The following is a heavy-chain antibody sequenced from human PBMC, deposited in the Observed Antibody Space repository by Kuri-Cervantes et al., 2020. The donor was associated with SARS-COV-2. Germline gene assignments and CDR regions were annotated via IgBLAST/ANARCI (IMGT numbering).Heavy chain of an antibody. CDR2: IKQDGSEK. V-gene: IGHV3-7*01. CDR3: ARDDHDWGEGGAFDI. J-gene: IGHJ3*02. D-gene: IGHD7-27*01. Sequence: GESLKISCAASGFTFSSYWMNWVRQAPGKGLEWVANIKQDGSEKYYVDSVKGRFTISRGNAKNSLYLQMNSLRAEDTAVYYCARDDHDWGEGGAFDIWGQGTMVTVSS. CDR1: GFTFSSYW.